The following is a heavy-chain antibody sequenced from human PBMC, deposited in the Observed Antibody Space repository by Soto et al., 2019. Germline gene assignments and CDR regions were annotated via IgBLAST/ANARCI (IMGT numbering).Heavy chain of an antibody. CDR1: GFTFSSYA. D-gene: IGHD3-22*01. CDR3: ASLLDYDSSGYYYYYYGMDV. V-gene: IGHV3-30-3*01. Sequence: GGSLRLSCAASGFTFSSYAMHWVRQAPGKGLEWVAVISYDGSNKYYADSVKGRFTISRDNSKNTLYLQMNSLRAEDTAVYYCASLLDYDSSGYYYYYYGMDVWGQGTTVTVSS. J-gene: IGHJ6*02. CDR2: ISYDGSNK.